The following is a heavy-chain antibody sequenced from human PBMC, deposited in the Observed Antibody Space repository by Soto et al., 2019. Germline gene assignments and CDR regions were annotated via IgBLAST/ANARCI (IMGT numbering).Heavy chain of an antibody. J-gene: IGHJ4*02. CDR1: GGSISSGTSY. Sequence: TLSLTSTVSGGSISSGTSYWSWKRQRPGKGLEWIGYIFYSGSFYYTPSLRGRVMILADTSKNQFTLRLSSVTAADTAVYYCARAPETPSILGVALPYFFDYWGQGALVTVSS. D-gene: IGHD3-3*01. V-gene: IGHV4-31*03. CDR3: ARAPETPSILGVALPYFFDY. CDR2: IFYSGSF.